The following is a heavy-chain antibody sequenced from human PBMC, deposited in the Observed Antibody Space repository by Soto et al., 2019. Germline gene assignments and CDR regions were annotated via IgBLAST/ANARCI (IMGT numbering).Heavy chain of an antibody. CDR1: GFTFSSYA. CDR3: AKSFRPFGVVISYYYYYGMDV. D-gene: IGHD3-3*01. Sequence: GGSLRLSCAASGFTFSSYAMHWVRQAPGKGLEWVAVISYDGSNKYYADSVKGRFTISRDNSKNTLYLQMNSLRAEDTAVYYCAKSFRPFGVVISYYYYYGMDVWGQGTTVTVSS. J-gene: IGHJ6*02. CDR2: ISYDGSNK. V-gene: IGHV3-30*18.